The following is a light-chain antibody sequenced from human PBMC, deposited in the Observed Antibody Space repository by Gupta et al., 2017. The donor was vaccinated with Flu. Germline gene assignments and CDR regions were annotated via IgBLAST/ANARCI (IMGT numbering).Light chain of an antibody. CDR2: DTS. V-gene: IGKV3-11*01. J-gene: IGKJ2*01. CDR1: QIISSS. CDR3: QQRTNWRYT. Sequence: EIVLTQSPVTLSLSPGERASLSCRASQIISSSLAWYQQKPGQAPRLLIYDTSNRAPGIPARFSGSGSATDFTLIISSLEPEDFAVYYCQQRTNWRYTFGPGT.